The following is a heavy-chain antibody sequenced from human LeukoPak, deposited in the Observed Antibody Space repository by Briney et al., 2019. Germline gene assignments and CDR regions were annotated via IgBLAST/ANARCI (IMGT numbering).Heavy chain of an antibody. CDR3: TKEYCSGGSCFYYYYMDV. CDR1: GFTFSSYA. CDR2: ISGSGGST. D-gene: IGHD2-15*01. V-gene: IGHV3-23*01. J-gene: IGHJ6*03. Sequence: GGSLRLSCAASGFTFSSYAMSWVRQAPGKGLKWVSAISGSGGSTYYADSVKGRFTISRDNSKNTLYLQMNSLRAEDTAIYYCTKEYCSGGSCFYYYYMDVWGKGTTVTVSS.